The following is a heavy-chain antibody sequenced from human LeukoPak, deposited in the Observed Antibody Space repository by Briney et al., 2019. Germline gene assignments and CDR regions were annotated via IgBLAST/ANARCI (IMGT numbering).Heavy chain of an antibody. Sequence: PGGSLRLSCAASGFTFSSYWMSWDRQAPGQGLEWVANINQDGSDINYVDSVKGRFTISRDNAKNSLYLQMFSLRAEDTAVYYCVRGGSFDGSRYYPDYWGQGTLVTVSS. CDR3: VRGGSFDGSRYYPDY. V-gene: IGHV3-7*01. CDR1: GFTFSSYW. D-gene: IGHD3-22*01. J-gene: IGHJ4*02. CDR2: INQDGSDI.